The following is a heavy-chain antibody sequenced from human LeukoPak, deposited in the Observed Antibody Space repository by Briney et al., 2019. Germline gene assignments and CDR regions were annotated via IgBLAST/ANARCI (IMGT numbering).Heavy chain of an antibody. J-gene: IGHJ4*02. CDR1: GFTFSNYG. Sequence: GGSLRLSCAASGFTFSNYGMHWVRQAPGKGLEWVAVISYDGSNKYYADSVKGRLTISRDNSKNTLYLQMNSLRAEDTAVCYCVKVGASVSFDYWGQGTQVTVSS. D-gene: IGHD4/OR15-4a*01. CDR3: VKVGASVSFDY. V-gene: IGHV3-30*18. CDR2: ISYDGSNK.